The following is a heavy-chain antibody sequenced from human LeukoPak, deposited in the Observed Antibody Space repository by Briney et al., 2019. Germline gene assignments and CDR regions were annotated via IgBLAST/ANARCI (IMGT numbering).Heavy chain of an antibody. V-gene: IGHV4-4*07. D-gene: IGHD2-2*01. CDR1: GYSISGGYY. Sequence: SETLSLTCTVSGYSISGGYYWGWIRQPAGKGLEWIGRIYTSGSTNYNPSLKSRVTMSVDTSKNQFSLKLSSVTAADTAVYYCARVYQLLFYYYYMDVWGKGTTVTISS. CDR2: IYTSGST. CDR3: ARVYQLLFYYYYMDV. J-gene: IGHJ6*03.